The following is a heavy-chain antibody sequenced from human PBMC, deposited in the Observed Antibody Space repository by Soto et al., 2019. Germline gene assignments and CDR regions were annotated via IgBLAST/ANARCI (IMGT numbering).Heavy chain of an antibody. Sequence: QVQLVQSGAEVKKPGASVKVSCKASGYTFTSYDINWVRQATGQGLEWMGWMNPNSGNTGYAQKFQGRVTMTRNTSISSVYMELRSLRSDDNAVYYCPRLLIWTAYDDFWSGYYNYYEYCMDVWGQVTTVTVSS. CDR2: MNPNSGNT. CDR3: PRLLIWTAYDDFWSGYYNYYEYCMDV. V-gene: IGHV1-8*01. D-gene: IGHD3-3*01. J-gene: IGHJ6*02. CDR1: GYTFTSYD.